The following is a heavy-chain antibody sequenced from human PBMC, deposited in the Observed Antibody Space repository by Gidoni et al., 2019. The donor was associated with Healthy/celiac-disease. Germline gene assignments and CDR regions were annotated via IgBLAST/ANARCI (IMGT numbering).Heavy chain of an antibody. CDR1: GFTFGDYA. CDR2: IRSKAYGGPT. D-gene: IGHD3-9*01. CDR3: TRARYFAWMKPYYFDY. J-gene: IGHJ4*02. V-gene: IGHV3-49*05. Sequence: EVQLVESGGGLVKPGRSLRLSCTASGFTFGDYAMSWFRQAPGKGLEWVGFIRSKAYGGPTEYAASVKGRFTISRDDSKSIAYLQMNSPKTEDTAVYYCTRARYFAWMKPYYFDYWGQGTLVTVSS.